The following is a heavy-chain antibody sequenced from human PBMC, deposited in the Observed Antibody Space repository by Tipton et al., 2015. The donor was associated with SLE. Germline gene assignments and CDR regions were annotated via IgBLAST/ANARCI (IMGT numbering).Heavy chain of an antibody. CDR1: GFTFSSYA. CDR2: ISYDGSNK. D-gene: IGHD3-16*01. CDR3: ARDPWVGGIRPLDY. V-gene: IGHV3-30-3*01. Sequence: SLRLSCAASGFTFSSYAMHWVRPAPGKGLEWVAVISYDGSNKYYADSVKGRFTISRDNSKNTLYLQMNSLRAEDTAVYYCARDPWVGGIRPLDYWGQGTLVTVSS. J-gene: IGHJ4*02.